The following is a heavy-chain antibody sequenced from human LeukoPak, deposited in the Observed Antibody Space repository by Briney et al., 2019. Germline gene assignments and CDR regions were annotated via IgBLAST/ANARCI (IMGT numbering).Heavy chain of an antibody. CDR3: ARGLYCSGGTCFKPLDF. Sequence: GGPLRPSCVTSGFTFGDYYMSWVRQAPGRGLEWVSYIGTTTSYTKYADSVKGRFTISRDNAKNSLYLQMNSLGAEDTALYYCARGLYCSGGTCFKPLDFWGQGTLVTVSS. CDR1: GFTFGDYY. CDR2: IGTTTSYT. J-gene: IGHJ4*02. V-gene: IGHV3-11*06. D-gene: IGHD2-15*01.